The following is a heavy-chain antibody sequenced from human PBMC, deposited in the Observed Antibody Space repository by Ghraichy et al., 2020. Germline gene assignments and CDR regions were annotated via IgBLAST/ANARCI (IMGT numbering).Heavy chain of an antibody. CDR3: ARDRGSSWSHNWFDP. J-gene: IGHJ5*02. CDR1: GFTFSSYW. Sequence: GESLNISCAASGFTFSSYWMHWVRQAPGKGLVWVSRINSDGSSTSYADSVKGRFTISRDNAKNTLYLQMNSLRAEDTAVYYCARDRGSSWSHNWFDPWGQGTLVTVSS. V-gene: IGHV3-74*01. CDR2: INSDGSST. D-gene: IGHD6-13*01.